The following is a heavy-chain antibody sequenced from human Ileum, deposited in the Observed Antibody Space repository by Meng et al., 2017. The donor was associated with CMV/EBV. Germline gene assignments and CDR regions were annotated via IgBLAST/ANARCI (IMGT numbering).Heavy chain of an antibody. Sequence: GESLKISCAASGFTFSNYSMNWVRQAPGKGLEWVSSISSSGSYLFYADSVKGRFTVSRDNAKNSLYLQMNSLRAEDTAVYYCARGTRGHYGMDVWGQGTTVT. CDR2: ISSSGSYL. CDR1: GFTFSNYS. V-gene: IGHV3-21*06. CDR3: ARGTRGHYGMDV. J-gene: IGHJ6*02.